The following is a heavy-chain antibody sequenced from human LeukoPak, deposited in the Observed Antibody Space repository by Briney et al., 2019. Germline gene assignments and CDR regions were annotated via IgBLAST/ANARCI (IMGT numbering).Heavy chain of an antibody. V-gene: IGHV4-61*02. CDR3: ARDGAYDFWSGYPLYWYFDL. CDR1: GGSISSGSYY. CDR2: IYTSGST. D-gene: IGHD3-3*01. Sequence: SETLSLTCTVSGGSISSGSYYWSWIRQPAGNGLEWIGRIYTSGSTNYNPFLKSRVTISVDTSKNQFSLKLSSVTAADTAVYYCARDGAYDFWSGYPLYWYFDLWGRGTLVTVSS. J-gene: IGHJ2*01.